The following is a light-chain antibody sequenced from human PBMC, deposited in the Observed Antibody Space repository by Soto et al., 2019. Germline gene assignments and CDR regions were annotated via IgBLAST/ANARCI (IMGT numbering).Light chain of an antibody. CDR3: QQLKTYPIT. J-gene: IGKJ3*01. CDR1: QDINSF. Sequence: DIQLTQSPSILSASVGDRVTITCRASQDINSFLAWYQQKPGKAPNLLIYAASSLHSGVPSRFRGSGSGTEFTLTISTLQPEDFATYFCQQLKTYPITFGPGTTVDVK. CDR2: AAS. V-gene: IGKV1-9*01.